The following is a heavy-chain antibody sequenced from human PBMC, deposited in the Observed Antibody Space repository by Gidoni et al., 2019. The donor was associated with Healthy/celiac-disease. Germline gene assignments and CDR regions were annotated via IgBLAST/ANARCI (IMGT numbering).Heavy chain of an antibody. CDR3: ARDPGGYGLGSHLDGYNWFDP. J-gene: IGHJ5*02. V-gene: IGHV3-33*01. CDR2: IWYDGSNK. D-gene: IGHD3-10*01. CDR1: GFTFSRYG. Sequence: QVQLVESGGGVVQPGRSLRLSYAASGFTFSRYGMHWVRQAPGKGLEWVAVIWYDGSNKYYADSVKGRFTISRDNSKNTLYLQMNSLRAEDTAVYYCARDPGGYGLGSHLDGYNWFDPWGQGTLVTVSS.